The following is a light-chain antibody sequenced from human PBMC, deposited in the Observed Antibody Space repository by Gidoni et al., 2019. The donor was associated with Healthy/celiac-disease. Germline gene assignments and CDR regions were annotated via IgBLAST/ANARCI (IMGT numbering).Light chain of an antibody. CDR3: QQYNSYWT. CDR1: QSISSW. CDR2: DAS. V-gene: IGKV1-5*01. J-gene: IGKJ1*01. Sequence: GDRVTITCRASQSISSWLAWYQQKPGKAPKLLIYDASSLESGVPPRFSGRGSGTEFTLTISSLQPDDFATYYCQQYNSYWTFGQXTKVEIK.